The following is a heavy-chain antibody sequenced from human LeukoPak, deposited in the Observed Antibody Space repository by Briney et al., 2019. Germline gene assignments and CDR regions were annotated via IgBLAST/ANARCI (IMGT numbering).Heavy chain of an antibody. Sequence: GGSLRLSCAASGFTVSSNYMSWVRQAPGKGLEWVSVIYSGGSTYYADSVKGRFTISRDNSKNTLYLRMNSLRAEDTAVYYCARESGDILTGYYKWGQGTMVTVSS. CDR2: IYSGGST. CDR3: ARESGDILTGYYK. CDR1: GFTVSSNY. V-gene: IGHV3-53*01. D-gene: IGHD3-9*01. J-gene: IGHJ3*01.